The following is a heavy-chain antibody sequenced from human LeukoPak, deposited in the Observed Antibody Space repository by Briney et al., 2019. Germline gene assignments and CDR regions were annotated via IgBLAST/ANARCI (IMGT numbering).Heavy chain of an antibody. CDR1: GGSISSYY. V-gene: IGHV4-59*01. CDR2: IYYSGST. D-gene: IGHD5-12*01. CDR3: ARAAEAGGYVDIVATGGGKNWFDP. Sequence: SETLSLTCTVSGGSISSYYWSWIRQPPGKGLEWIGYIYYSGSTNYNPSLKSRVTISVDTSKNQFPLKLSSVTAADTAVYYCARAAEAGGYVDIVATGGGKNWFDPWGQGTLVTVSS. J-gene: IGHJ5*02.